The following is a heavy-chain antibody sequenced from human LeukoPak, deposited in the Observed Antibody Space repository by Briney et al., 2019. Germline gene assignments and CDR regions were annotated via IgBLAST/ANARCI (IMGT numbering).Heavy chain of an antibody. CDR2: ISVSGGRT. D-gene: IGHD2-8*01. CDR3: AKDRSCTNNICHGDFDY. Sequence: GGSLRLSCAASGFTFSSYAMIWVRQAPGKGLEWVSTISVSGGRTYYADSVKGRFTISRDNSKNTLYLQMSSLRAEDTAVYYCAKDRSCTNNICHGDFDYWGQGTPVTVSS. J-gene: IGHJ4*02. CDR1: GFTFSSYA. V-gene: IGHV3-23*01.